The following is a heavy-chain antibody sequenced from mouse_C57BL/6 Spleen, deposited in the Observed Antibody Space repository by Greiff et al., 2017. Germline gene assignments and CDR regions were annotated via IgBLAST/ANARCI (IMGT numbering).Heavy chain of an antibody. Sequence: QVQLQQSGPELVKPGASVKISCKASGYSFTSYYIHWVKQRPGQGLEWIGWIYPGSGNTKYNEKFKGKATLTADTSSSTAYMQLSSLTSEDSAVYYCARSQTAPDYFDYWGQGTTLTVSS. CDR3: ARSQTAPDYFDY. CDR2: IYPGSGNT. D-gene: IGHD1-2*01. J-gene: IGHJ2*01. V-gene: IGHV1-66*01. CDR1: GYSFTSYY.